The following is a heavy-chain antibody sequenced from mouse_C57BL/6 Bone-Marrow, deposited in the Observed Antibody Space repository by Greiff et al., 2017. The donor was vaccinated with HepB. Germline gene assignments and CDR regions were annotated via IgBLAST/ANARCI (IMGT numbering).Heavy chain of an antibody. V-gene: IGHV1-82*01. CDR3: ARGRAYYSNYGEYFDY. Sequence: QVQLKESGPELVKPGASVKISCKASGYAFSSSWMNWVKQRPGKGLEWIGRIYPGDGDTNYNGKFKGKATLTADKSSSTAYMQLSSLTSEDSAVYFCARGRAYYSNYGEYFDYWGQGTTLTVSS. CDR1: GYAFSSSW. CDR2: IYPGDGDT. J-gene: IGHJ2*01. D-gene: IGHD2-5*01.